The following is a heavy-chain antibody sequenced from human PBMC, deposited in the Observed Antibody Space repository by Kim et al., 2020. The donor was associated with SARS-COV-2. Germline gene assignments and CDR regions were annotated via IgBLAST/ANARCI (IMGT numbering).Heavy chain of an antibody. Sequence: GGSLRLSCAASGFTFSTYSMNWVRQAPGKGLEWVSSISSSGSYINFADSVRGRFTISRDNDKNSLYLQMSSLRAEDTAVYYCARVGCTRGNCHLRGDFYYGMDVWGQGTTVTVSS. CDR1: GFTFSTYS. CDR2: ISSSGSYI. D-gene: IGHD2-15*01. CDR3: ARVGCTRGNCHLRGDFYYGMDV. J-gene: IGHJ6*02. V-gene: IGHV3-21*06.